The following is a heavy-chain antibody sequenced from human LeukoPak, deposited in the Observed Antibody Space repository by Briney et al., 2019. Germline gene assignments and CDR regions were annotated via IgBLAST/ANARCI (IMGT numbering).Heavy chain of an antibody. J-gene: IGHJ6*03. CDR3: ARDLQDIVVVPAAEGVGYYYYYYMDV. D-gene: IGHD2-2*01. Sequence: SETLSLTCTVSGGSISSYYWSWIRQPAGKGLEWIGRIYTSGSTNYNPSLKSRVTMSVDTSKNQFSLKLSSVTAADTAVYYCARDLQDIVVVPAAEGVGYYYYYYMDVWGKGTTVTVSS. V-gene: IGHV4-4*07. CDR1: GGSISSYY. CDR2: IYTSGST.